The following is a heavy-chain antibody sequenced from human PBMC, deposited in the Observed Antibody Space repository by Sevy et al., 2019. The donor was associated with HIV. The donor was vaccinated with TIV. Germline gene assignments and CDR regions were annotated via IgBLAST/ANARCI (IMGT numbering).Heavy chain of an antibody. D-gene: IGHD2-15*01. CDR3: ARGPKALCSGGSCYTRWFDP. J-gene: IGHJ5*02. CDR2: ITSGSRYI. CDR1: GFSFSTYS. Sequence: GGSLRLSCATSGFSFSTYSMNWVRQAPGKGLEWVASITSGSRYIYYPDSVKGRFTISRDNVQNSLYLQLNSLRAEDTAVYYCARGPKALCSGGSCYTRWFDPWGQGTLVTVSS. V-gene: IGHV3-21*01.